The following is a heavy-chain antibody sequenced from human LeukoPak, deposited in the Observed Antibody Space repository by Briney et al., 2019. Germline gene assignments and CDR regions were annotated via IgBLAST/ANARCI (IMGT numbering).Heavy chain of an antibody. CDR2: IYYSGIT. CDR1: GGSISSDAYY. J-gene: IGHJ4*02. D-gene: IGHD4-17*01. Sequence: KPSETLSLTCTVSGGSISSDAYYWSWIRQLPGKGLEWIGYIYYSGITYYNPSLKTRVIISLDTSKNQFSLELTSVTAADTAVYYCARDLRGYGENDYWGQGTLVTVSS. CDR3: ARDLRGYGENDY. V-gene: IGHV4-31*03.